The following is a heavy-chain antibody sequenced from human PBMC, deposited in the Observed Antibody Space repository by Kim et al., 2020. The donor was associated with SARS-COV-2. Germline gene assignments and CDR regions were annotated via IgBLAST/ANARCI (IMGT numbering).Heavy chain of an antibody. CDR2: IYYSGST. Sequence: SETLSLTCTVSGGSISSGGYYWSWIRQHPGKGLEWIGYIYYSGSTYYNPSLKSRVTISVDTSKNQFSLKLSSVTAADTAVYYCARGRVGGVTPSVWFDPWGQGTLVTVSS. V-gene: IGHV4-31*03. CDR3: ARGRVGGVTPSVWFDP. CDR1: GGSISSGGYY. J-gene: IGHJ5*02. D-gene: IGHD4-4*01.